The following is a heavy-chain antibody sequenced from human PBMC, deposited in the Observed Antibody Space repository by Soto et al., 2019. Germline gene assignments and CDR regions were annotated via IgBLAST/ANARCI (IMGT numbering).Heavy chain of an antibody. CDR2: ISKSDYT. Sequence: GGSLRLSCTVSGFAFNNYGINWVRQAPGKGLEWVSSISKSDYTYYSDSVTGRFTISRDNAKNSVSLQMNTLRVEDTAVYYCAREDSIIIPAVSDFWGQGTLVTVST. V-gene: IGHV3-21*01. J-gene: IGHJ4*02. CDR1: GFAFNNYG. D-gene: IGHD2-2*01. CDR3: AREDSIIIPAVSDF.